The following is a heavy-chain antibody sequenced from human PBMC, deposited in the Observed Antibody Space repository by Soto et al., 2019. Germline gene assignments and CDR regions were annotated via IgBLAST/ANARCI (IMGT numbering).Heavy chain of an antibody. CDR3: ARGPGSYNWFDL. Sequence: SETLSLTCILSGGSVRMQYWSWILHPAGKGLEWIGRIYTSGSTNYNPSLKSRVIMAEDTSKNQFSLKLSSVTAADPAVYYCARGPGSYNWFDLWGQGTLVTV. CDR1: GGSVRMQY. CDR2: IYTSGST. V-gene: IGHV4-4*07. J-gene: IGHJ5*02. D-gene: IGHD3-10*01.